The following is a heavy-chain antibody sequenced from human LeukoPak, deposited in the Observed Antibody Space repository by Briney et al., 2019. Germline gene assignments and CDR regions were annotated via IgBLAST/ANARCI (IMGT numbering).Heavy chain of an antibody. J-gene: IGHJ4*02. V-gene: IGHV4-34*01. CDR3: ASQGKDCSGGSCYSGVRYFDY. Sequence: SETLSLTCAVYGGSFSGYYWSWIRQPPGKGLEWIGEINHSGSTNYNPSLKSRVTISVDTSKNQFSLKLSSVTAADTAVYYCASQGKDCSGGSCYSGVRYFDYWGQGILVTVSS. CDR2: INHSGST. D-gene: IGHD2-15*01. CDR1: GGSFSGYY.